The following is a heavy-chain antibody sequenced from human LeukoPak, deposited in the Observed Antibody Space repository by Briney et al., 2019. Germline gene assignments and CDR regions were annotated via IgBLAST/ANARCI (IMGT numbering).Heavy chain of an antibody. Sequence: SVTVSCKASGYTFTAYYMHWVRQAPGQGLEWMGWINPNSGGTNYAQKFQGRVTITRHTSLSTAYMELSRLKSDDTAVYNCARVSCSGGGCYLPLNWFDRWGQGTLVTVSS. CDR3: ARVSCSGGGCYLPLNWFDR. CDR2: INPNSGGT. CDR1: GYTFTAYY. V-gene: IGHV1-2*02. J-gene: IGHJ5*02. D-gene: IGHD2-15*01.